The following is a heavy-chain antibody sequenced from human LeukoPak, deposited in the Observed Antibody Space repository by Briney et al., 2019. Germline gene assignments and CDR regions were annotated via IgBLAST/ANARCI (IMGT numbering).Heavy chain of an antibody. J-gene: IGHJ3*01. D-gene: IGHD3-16*01. CDR1: GGSIGDAC. V-gene: IGHV4-59*12. Sequence: PSETLSLTCSLSGGSIGDACWGWIRQHPGKGLEWIGHVYYIGKPTCSPSLESRVSISVDTSKNQFSLELTSVTAADTAVYYCARRFRTGGDLHHDAYDVWGQGTVVTVSS. CDR3: ARRFRTGGDLHHDAYDV. CDR2: VYYIGKP.